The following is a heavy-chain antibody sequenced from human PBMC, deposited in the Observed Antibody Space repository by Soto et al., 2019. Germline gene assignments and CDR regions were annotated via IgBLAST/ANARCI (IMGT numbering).Heavy chain of an antibody. CDR3: ARVGYSSSWYRRGAFDI. CDR2: INHSVST. V-gene: IGHV4-34*01. Sequence: PSETLSLTGAVYCGSFIGYYWRWSRQPPRKGLEWIGEINHSVSTDYNPSLKSRVTLSVYTSKNQFSLPLTSVTAADTAVYYCARVGYSSSWYRRGAFDICGQGTMVTVSS. D-gene: IGHD6-13*01. CDR1: CGSFIGYY. J-gene: IGHJ3*02.